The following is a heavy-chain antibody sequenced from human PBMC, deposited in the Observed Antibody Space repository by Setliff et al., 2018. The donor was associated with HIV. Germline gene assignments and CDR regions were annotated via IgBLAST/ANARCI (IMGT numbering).Heavy chain of an antibody. J-gene: IGHJ4*02. CDR1: GYTFTSYA. V-gene: IGHV7-4-1*02. Sequence: ASVKVSCKASGYTFTSYAMNWVRQAPGQGLEWMGWINTNTGNPTYAQGFTGRFVFSLDTSVNTAYLGISGLKIEDTAVYFCAREFLLGDLSFPANWGQGTLVTVSS. CDR2: INTNTGNP. CDR3: AREFLLGDLSFPAN. D-gene: IGHD3-16*02.